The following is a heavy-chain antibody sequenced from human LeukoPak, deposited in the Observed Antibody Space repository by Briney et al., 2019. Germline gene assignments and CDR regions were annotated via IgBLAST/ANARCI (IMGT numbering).Heavy chain of an antibody. J-gene: IGHJ5*02. CDR2: IYYSGST. Sequence: SETLSLTCTVSGGSISSGGYYWSWIRQHPGKGLEWIGYIYYSGSTYYNPSLKSRVTISVDTSKNQFSLKLSSVTAADTAVYYCARGPQNYDFWSGLTRRGTRGNWFDPWGQGTLVTVSS. CDR1: GGSISSGGYY. D-gene: IGHD3-3*01. CDR3: ARGPQNYDFWSGLTRRGTRGNWFDP. V-gene: IGHV4-31*03.